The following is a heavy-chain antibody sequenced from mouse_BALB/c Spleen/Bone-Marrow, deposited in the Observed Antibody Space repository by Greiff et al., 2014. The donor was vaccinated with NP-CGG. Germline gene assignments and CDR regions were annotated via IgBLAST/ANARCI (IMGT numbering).Heavy chain of an antibody. V-gene: IGHV1-4*01. CDR1: GYTFTSYT. J-gene: IGHJ1*01. Sequence: QVQLKQSGAELARPGALVKMSCKASGYTFTSYTMHWVKQRPGQGLEWIGYINPSSGYTNYNQKFKDKATLTADKSSSTAYMQLSSLTSEDSAVYYCARYRYDWYFDVWGAGTTVTVSS. D-gene: IGHD2-14*01. CDR2: INPSSGYT. CDR3: ARYRYDWYFDV.